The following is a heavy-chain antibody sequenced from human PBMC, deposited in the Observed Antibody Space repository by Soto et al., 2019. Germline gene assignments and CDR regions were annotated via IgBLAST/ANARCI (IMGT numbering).Heavy chain of an antibody. J-gene: IGHJ3*02. D-gene: IGHD1-26*01. CDR2: IYHSGST. V-gene: IGHV4-4*02. Sequence: PSETLSLTCAVSGGSISSSNWWSWVRQPPGKGLEWIGEIYHSGSTNHNPSLKSRVTISVDKSKNQFSLKLSSVTAADTAVYYCARFNSGSYYEAFDIWGQGTMVTVSS. CDR3: ARFNSGSYYEAFDI. CDR1: GGSISSSNW.